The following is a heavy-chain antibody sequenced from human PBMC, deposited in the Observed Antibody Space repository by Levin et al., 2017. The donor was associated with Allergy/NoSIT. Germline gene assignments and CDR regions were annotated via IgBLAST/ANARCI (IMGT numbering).Heavy chain of an antibody. CDR3: ARSLFGPPTPGNRGAARQRWFDP. V-gene: IGHV4-34*01. CDR1: GGSFSGYY. J-gene: IGHJ5*02. D-gene: IGHD6-6*01. CDR2: INHSGST. Sequence: SQTLSLTCAVYGGSFSGYYWSWIRQPPGKGLEWIGEINHSGSTNYNPSLKSRVTISVDTSKNQFSLKLSSVTAADTAVYYCARSLFGPPTPGNRGAARQRWFDPWGQGTLVTVSS.